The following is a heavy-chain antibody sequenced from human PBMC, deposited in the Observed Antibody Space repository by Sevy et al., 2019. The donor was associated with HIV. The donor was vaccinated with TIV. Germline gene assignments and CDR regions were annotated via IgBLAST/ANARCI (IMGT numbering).Heavy chain of an antibody. CDR2: INPNSGGT. CDR3: ARDVEPAAMDYYYGMDV. CDR1: GYTFTGYY. J-gene: IGHJ6*02. D-gene: IGHD2-2*01. Sequence: ASVKVSCKASGYTFTGYYMHWVRQAPGQGLEWMGWINPNSGGTNYAQKFQGRVTMTRDTSISTAYMELSRLRSDDTAVYYCARDVEPAAMDYYYGMDVWGQGTTVTVSS. V-gene: IGHV1-2*02.